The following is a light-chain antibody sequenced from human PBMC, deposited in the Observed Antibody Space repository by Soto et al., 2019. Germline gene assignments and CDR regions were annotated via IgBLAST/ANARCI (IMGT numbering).Light chain of an antibody. CDR2: GAS. J-gene: IGKJ1*01. CDR1: QSVSSSY. V-gene: IGKV3-20*01. Sequence: EIVLTQSPGTLSLSPGERATLSCRASQSVSSSYLAWSQQKPVQSPRLLIYGASSRATGIPDRFSGSGSGTDVTITSSRLAPEDFAVYYWQQYGSSLTWTFGQGTKVEIK. CDR3: QQYGSSLTWT.